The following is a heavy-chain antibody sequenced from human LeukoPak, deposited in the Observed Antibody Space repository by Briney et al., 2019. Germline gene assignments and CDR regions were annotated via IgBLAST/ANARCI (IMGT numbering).Heavy chain of an antibody. CDR1: GFTFSSYA. CDR2: ISGSGGST. J-gene: IGHJ4*02. CDR3: AKARPALDGYNRPDY. Sequence: PGGSLRLSCAASGFTFSSYAMSWVRQAPGEGLEWVSAISGSGGSTNYADSVKGRFTISRDNSKNTLYLQMNSLRAEDTAVYYCAKARPALDGYNRPDYWGQGTLVTVSS. V-gene: IGHV3-23*01. D-gene: IGHD5-24*01.